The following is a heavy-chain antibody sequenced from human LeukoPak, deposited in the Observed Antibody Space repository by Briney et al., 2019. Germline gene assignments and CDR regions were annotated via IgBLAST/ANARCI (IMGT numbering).Heavy chain of an antibody. CDR1: GGSFSGYY. J-gene: IGHJ4*02. D-gene: IGHD3-16*02. CDR3: ARPYDYVWGSYRSGPWYFDY. Sequence: SETLSLTCAVYGGSFSGYYWSWIRQPPGKGLEWIGEINHSGSTNYNPSLKSRVTISVDTSKNQFSLKLSSVTAADTAVYYCARPYDYVWGSYRSGPWYFDYWGQGTLVTVSS. V-gene: IGHV4-34*01. CDR2: INHSGST.